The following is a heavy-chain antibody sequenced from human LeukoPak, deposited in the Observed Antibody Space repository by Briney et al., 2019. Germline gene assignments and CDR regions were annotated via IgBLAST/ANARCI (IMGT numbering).Heavy chain of an antibody. V-gene: IGHV4-59*12. CDR3: ATGNDYSNSFDY. CDR1: GGPISSYY. CDR2: IHYSGST. D-gene: IGHD4-11*01. J-gene: IGHJ4*02. Sequence: SETLSLTCTVSGGPISSYYWSWIRQPPGKGLEWIGYIHYSGSTNYNPSLKSRVTISVDRSKNQFSLKLSSVTAADTAVYYCATGNDYSNSFDYWGQGTLVTVSS.